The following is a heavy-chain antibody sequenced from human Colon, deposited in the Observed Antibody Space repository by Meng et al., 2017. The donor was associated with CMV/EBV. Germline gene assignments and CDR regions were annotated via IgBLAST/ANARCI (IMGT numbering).Heavy chain of an antibody. CDR3: ARHLTGDSLTFDY. CDR2: IYPGDSDT. V-gene: IGHV5-51*01. Sequence: GESLKISCQASGYILTNYWIVWVRQMPEKGLEWMGIIYPGDSDTRYSPSFQGQVTISADKSISSAYLQWSSLKASDTAMYYCARHLTGDSLTFDYWGQGTLVTVSS. D-gene: IGHD7-27*01. CDR1: GYILTNYW. J-gene: IGHJ4*02.